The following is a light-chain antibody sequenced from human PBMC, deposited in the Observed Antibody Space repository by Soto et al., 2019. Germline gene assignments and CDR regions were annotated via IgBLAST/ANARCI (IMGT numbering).Light chain of an antibody. J-gene: IGKJ4*01. Sequence: EVVMAQSPATLSVSPVEGVTLSCMASQGIGDTLAWYQHKPGQTPRLLIYDASNRATGIPARFSGSGSGTDFTLTISRLEPEDFAVYYCQQYGDSSLTFGGGTKVDIK. CDR1: QGIGDT. V-gene: IGKV3D-15*01. CDR2: DAS. CDR3: QQYGDSSLT.